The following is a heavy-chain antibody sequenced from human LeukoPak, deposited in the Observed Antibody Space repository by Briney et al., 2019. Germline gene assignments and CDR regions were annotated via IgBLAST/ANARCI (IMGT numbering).Heavy chain of an antibody. CDR3: ARDPGLDS. CDR2: ISSSGTTI. Sequence: PGGSLRLCCAASGFTFGTHNMNWGRQAPGNGLEWLSFISSSGTTIYYADSVKGRFTISRDNARNSLYLQMNSLRDEDTAVYYCARDPGLDSWGQGTLVTVSS. CDR1: GFTFGTHN. D-gene: IGHD1-1*01. J-gene: IGHJ4*02. V-gene: IGHV3-48*02.